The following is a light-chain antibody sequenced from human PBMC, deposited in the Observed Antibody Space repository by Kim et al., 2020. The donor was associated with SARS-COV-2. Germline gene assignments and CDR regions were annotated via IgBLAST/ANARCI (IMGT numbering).Light chain of an antibody. CDR1: QSVGTH. J-gene: IGKJ3*01. CDR3: QQRSGWPPILT. Sequence: ETVLTQSPATLSLSPGERATLSCRASQSVGTHLAWYQQKPGQAPRLLIYGASTRATGIPAKFTGSGSGTDFTLTISSLGPEDFAVYYCQQRSGWPPILTFGPGTKVDIK. CDR2: GAS. V-gene: IGKV3-11*01.